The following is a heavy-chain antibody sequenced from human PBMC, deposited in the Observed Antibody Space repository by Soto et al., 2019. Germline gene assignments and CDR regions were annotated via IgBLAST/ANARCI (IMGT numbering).Heavy chain of an antibody. CDR3: ARMVRGVLPARYYYGMDV. J-gene: IGHJ6*02. D-gene: IGHD3-10*01. V-gene: IGHV1-69*06. Sequence: SVKVSCKASGGTFSSYAISWVRQAPGQGLEWMGGIIPIFGTANYAQKFQGRVTITADKSTSTAYMELSSLRSEDTAVYYCARMVRGVLPARYYYGMDVWGQGTTVTVSS. CDR1: GGTFSSYA. CDR2: IIPIFGTA.